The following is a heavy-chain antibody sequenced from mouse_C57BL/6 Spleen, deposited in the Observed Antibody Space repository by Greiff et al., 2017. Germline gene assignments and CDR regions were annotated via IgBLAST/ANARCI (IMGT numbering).Heavy chain of an antibody. J-gene: IGHJ2*01. CDR3: ARGGVYDSYYFDY. Sequence: EVKLQESGPGLVKPSQSLSLTCSVTGYSITSGYYWNWIRQFPGNKLEWMGYISYDGSNNYNPSLKNRISITRDTSKNQFFLKLNSVTTEDTATYYCARGGVYDSYYFDYWGQGTTLPVSS. CDR1: GYSITSGYY. D-gene: IGHD2-3*01. CDR2: ISYDGSN. V-gene: IGHV3-6*01.